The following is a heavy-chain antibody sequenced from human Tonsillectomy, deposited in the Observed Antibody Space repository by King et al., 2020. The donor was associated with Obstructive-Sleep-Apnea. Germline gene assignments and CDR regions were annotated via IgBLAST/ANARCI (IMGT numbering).Heavy chain of an antibody. V-gene: IGHV4-39*07. CDR1: GGSISSSSYY. CDR3: ARDGSRFSSMQTGDY. J-gene: IGHJ4*02. CDR2: IYYSGST. Sequence: QLQESGPGLVKPSETLSLTCTVSGGSISSSSYYWGWIRQPPGKGLEWIGSIYYSGSTYYNPSLKSRVTISVDTSKNQFSLKLSSVTAADTAVYYCARDGSRFSSMQTGDYWGQGTLVTVSS. D-gene: IGHD3-9*01.